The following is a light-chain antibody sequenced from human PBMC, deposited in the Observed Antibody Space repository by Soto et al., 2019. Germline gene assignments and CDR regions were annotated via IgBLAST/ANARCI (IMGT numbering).Light chain of an antibody. J-gene: IGLJ3*02. Sequence: QSGLTQPHSASGTPGQRIIICCSGSSSNIGRNTVNWYQHLPGRAPKVLIYRNSHRPSGVPDRFSGSQSGSSASLAISGLQSEDEADYYCAAWDDNLRGVPFGGGTKLTVL. V-gene: IGLV1-44*01. CDR2: RNS. CDR3: AAWDDNLRGVP. CDR1: SSNIGRNT.